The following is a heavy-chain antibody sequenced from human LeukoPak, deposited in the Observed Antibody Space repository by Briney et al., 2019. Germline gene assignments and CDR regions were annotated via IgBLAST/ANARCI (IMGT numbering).Heavy chain of an antibody. D-gene: IGHD6-25*01. J-gene: IGHJ3*02. Sequence: GGSLRLSCAASGFTFSSYAMSWVRQAPGKGLERVSATSGSGGSTYYADSVKGRFTISRDNSKNTLYLQMNSLRAEDTAVYYCAKAFYSSGGGGAFDIWGQGTMVTVSS. CDR3: AKAFYSSGGGGAFDI. CDR1: GFTFSSYA. CDR2: TSGSGGST. V-gene: IGHV3-23*01.